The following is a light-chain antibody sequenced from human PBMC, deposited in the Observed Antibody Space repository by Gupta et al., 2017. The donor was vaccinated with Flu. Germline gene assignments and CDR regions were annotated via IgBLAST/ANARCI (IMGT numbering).Light chain of an antibody. V-gene: IGLV2-8*01. CDR2: DVS. Sequence: VTISCTGTSSDVGGYNYVSWYQQHPGKVPKLVIYDVSGRPSGVPDRFSGSKSGNTASLTVSGLQAEDEADYFCSSYAGDTNHVVFGGGTKLVVL. J-gene: IGLJ2*01. CDR3: SSYAGDTNHVV. CDR1: SSDVGGYNY.